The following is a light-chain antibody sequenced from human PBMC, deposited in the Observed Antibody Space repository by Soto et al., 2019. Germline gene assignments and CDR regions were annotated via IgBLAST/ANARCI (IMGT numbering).Light chain of an antibody. CDR3: AAWDDSLNAYV. V-gene: IGLV1-44*01. CDR1: SSNIGRNT. CDR2: SNI. Sequence: QSVLTQPPSASVTPGQRVSMSCSGSSSNIGRNTVNWYQQLPGTTPKVLIYSNIQRPSGVPDRFSGSKSGTSASLAITGLQSEDEADYYCAAWDDSLNAYVFGAGTKVTVL. J-gene: IGLJ1*01.